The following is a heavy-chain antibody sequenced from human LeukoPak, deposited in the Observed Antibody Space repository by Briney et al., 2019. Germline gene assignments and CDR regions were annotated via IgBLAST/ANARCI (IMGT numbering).Heavy chain of an antibody. J-gene: IGHJ4*02. D-gene: IGHD6-13*01. Sequence: PSQTLSLTCTVSGGSISSGSYYWSWIRQPAGKGLEWIGRIYTSGSTNYNPSLKSRVTISVDTSKNQFPLKLSSVTAADTAVYYCAGSSYSQSSLYYFDYWGQGTLVTVSS. CDR3: AGSSYSQSSLYYFDY. CDR2: IYTSGST. V-gene: IGHV4-61*02. CDR1: GGSISSGSYY.